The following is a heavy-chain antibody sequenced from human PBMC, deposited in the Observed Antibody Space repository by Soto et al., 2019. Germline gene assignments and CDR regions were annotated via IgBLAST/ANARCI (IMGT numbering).Heavy chain of an antibody. CDR1: GGSFSGYY. D-gene: IGHD3-22*01. CDR2: INHSGST. CDR3: VNHYYDSSGDAFDI. V-gene: IGHV4-34*01. J-gene: IGHJ3*02. Sequence: SETLSLTCAVYGGSFSGYYWSWIRQPPGKGLEWIGEINHSGSTNYNPSLKSRVTISVDTSKNQFSLKLSSVTAADTAVYYCVNHYYDSSGDAFDIWGQVTMVTVSS.